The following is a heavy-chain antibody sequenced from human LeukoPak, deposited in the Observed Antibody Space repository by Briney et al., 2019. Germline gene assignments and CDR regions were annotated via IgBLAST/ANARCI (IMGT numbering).Heavy chain of an antibody. Sequence: GGSLRLSCAASGFTVSSNYMSWVRQAPGKGLEWVSVIYSGGSIYYADSVKGRFTISRDNSKNTLYLQMNSLRAEDTAVYYCAKDPSTVTQDAFDIWGQGTMVTVSS. J-gene: IGHJ3*02. CDR2: IYSGGSI. CDR3: AKDPSTVTQDAFDI. V-gene: IGHV3-53*01. D-gene: IGHD4-17*01. CDR1: GFTVSSNY.